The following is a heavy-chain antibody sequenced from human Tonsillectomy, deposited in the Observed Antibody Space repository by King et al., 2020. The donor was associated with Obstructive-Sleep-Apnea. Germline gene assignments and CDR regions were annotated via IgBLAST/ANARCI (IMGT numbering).Heavy chain of an antibody. J-gene: IGHJ4*02. D-gene: IGHD3-16*01. CDR1: GFTFSSYG. CDR3: AKDKLGEYYFDY. V-gene: IGHV3-30*02. Sequence: VQLVESGGGVVQPGGSLRLSCAASGFTFSSYGMHWVRQAPGKGLEWVAFIRYDGSNKYYADSVKGRFTISRDNSKNTLYLQMNSLRAEDTAVYYCAKDKLGEYYFDYWGQGTLVTVSS. CDR2: IRYDGSNK.